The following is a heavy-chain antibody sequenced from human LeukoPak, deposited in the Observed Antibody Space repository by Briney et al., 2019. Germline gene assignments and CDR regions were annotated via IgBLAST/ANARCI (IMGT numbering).Heavy chain of an antibody. J-gene: IGHJ4*02. D-gene: IGHD1-26*01. Sequence: SETLSLTSTLSLGSLSIINYYLGWIRPPPGEGLEWGGSIYYSGSTYYTPSRNSPATISVATSKKQFSLKLRSVTAADTAVYYCATNIVAATDSWGQGPLVPVSS. CDR2: IYYSGST. CDR1: LGSLSIINYY. V-gene: IGHV4-39*01. CDR3: ATNIVAATDS.